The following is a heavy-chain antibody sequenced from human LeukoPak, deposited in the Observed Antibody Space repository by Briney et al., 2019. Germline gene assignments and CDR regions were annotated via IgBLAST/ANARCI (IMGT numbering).Heavy chain of an antibody. J-gene: IGHJ6*02. CDR2: IYYTGST. CDR3: ARHSVKSHCTDTTCYRNYFGLDV. D-gene: IGHD2-2*01. Sequence: PSETLSLTCTVSGGSVSSGSYYWSWIRQPPGKGLEWIGDIYYTGSTTYNPSLKSRVTISVDTSKNQFSLKVRSVTAADTAVYYCARHSVKSHCTDTTCYRNYFGLDVWGQGTTVTVSS. CDR1: GGSVSSGSYY. V-gene: IGHV4-61*01.